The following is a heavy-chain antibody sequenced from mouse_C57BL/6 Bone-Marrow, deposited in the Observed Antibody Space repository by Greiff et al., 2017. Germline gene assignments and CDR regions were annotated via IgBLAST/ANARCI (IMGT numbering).Heavy chain of an antibody. J-gene: IGHJ1*03. V-gene: IGHV1-55*01. CDR1: GYTFTSYW. Sequence: QVQLQQPGAELVKPGASVKMSCKASGYTFTSYWITWVKQRPGQGLEWIGDIYPGSGSTNYNEKFKSKATLTVDTSSSTAYMQLSSLTSEDSAVLYCARRVSIYDGYYGGYFDVWGTGTTVTVSS. CDR3: ARRVSIYDGYYGGYFDV. CDR2: IYPGSGST. D-gene: IGHD2-3*01.